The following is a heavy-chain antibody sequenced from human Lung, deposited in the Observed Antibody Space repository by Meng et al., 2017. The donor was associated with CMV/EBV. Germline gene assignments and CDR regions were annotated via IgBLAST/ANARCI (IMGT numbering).Heavy chain of an antibody. D-gene: IGHD2-8*02. V-gene: IGHV4-59*11. J-gene: IGHJ5*02. CDR1: AASISSHY. Sequence: GSLRLSCTVSAASISSHYWSWIRQSPGKGLEWIGYMYYSGISNYNPSLGGRATILLDMSKNQFSLKLTSVTAADTAVYFCARYYCSGSSCYTTNWFDPWGQGVQVTGSS. CDR3: ARYYCSGSSCYTTNWFDP. CDR2: MYYSGIS.